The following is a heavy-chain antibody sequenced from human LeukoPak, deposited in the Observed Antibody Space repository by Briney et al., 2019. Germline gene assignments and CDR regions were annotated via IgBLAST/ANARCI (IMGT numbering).Heavy chain of an antibody. CDR3: ARDLVGQVKERPYYWFDP. J-gene: IGHJ5*02. Sequence: ASVKVSCKASGYTFTGYYMHWVRQAPGQGLEWMGWINPNSGGTNYAQKFQGRVTMTRDTSISTAYMELSRLRSEDTAVYYCARDLVGQVKERPYYWFDPWGQGTLVTVSS. V-gene: IGHV1-2*02. CDR2: INPNSGGT. D-gene: IGHD1-1*01. CDR1: GYTFTGYY.